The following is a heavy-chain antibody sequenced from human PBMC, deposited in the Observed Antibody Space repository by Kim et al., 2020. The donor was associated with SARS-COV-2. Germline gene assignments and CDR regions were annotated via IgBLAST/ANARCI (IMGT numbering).Heavy chain of an antibody. CDR2: INAKTGTI. D-gene: IGHD3-3*01. V-gene: IGHV3-48*04. CDR1: GFTFSSFG. CDR3: ARTVLINYDFWSGYYNDPGY. J-gene: IGHJ4*02. Sequence: GGSLRLSCAASGFTFSSFGMNWVRQAPGKGLEWLSYINAKTGTIYYADSVKGRFTISRDNAKNSLYLQMNSLRAEDTAVYYCARTVLINYDFWSGYYNDPGYWGQGTLVTVSS.